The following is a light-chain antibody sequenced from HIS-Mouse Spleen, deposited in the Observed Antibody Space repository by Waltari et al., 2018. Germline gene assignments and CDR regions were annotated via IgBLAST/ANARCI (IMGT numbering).Light chain of an antibody. V-gene: IGLV3-10*01. J-gene: IGLJ2*01. CDR2: EES. Sequence: SYELTQPPSVSVSPGQTARITCSGDALPTKYAYWYQQKSGQAPVLVIYEESKRPSGIPERVSGASSGTMATLTISGAQVEDEADYYCYSTDSSGNHRVFGGGTKLTVL. CDR1: ALPTKY. CDR3: YSTDSSGNHRV.